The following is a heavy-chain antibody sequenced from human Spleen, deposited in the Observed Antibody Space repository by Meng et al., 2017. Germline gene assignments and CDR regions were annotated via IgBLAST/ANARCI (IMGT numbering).Heavy chain of an antibody. Sequence: ASVKVSCKPSGYNFSDYYIHWVRRAPGQGLEWMGRINPKSGDTHYAQKFQARVTMTGDSSTDTAYMELTSLRSEDTAVYYCATRVHYYCDIRGDYLGHWGQGTLVTVSS. CDR1: GYNFSDYY. CDR3: ATRVHYYCDIRGDYLGH. D-gene: IGHD3-22*01. V-gene: IGHV1-2*06. CDR2: INPKSGDT. J-gene: IGHJ4*02.